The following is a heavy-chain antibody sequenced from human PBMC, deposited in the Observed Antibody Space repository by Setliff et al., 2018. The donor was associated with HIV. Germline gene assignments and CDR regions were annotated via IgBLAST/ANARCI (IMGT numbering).Heavy chain of an antibody. D-gene: IGHD5-12*01. Sequence: PGGSLRLSCAASGFTFSSYAMHWVRQAPGKGLEWVSRISADGSDTSYADSVKGRFTISRDNAKNTLYLQMNSLRAEDTGVYYCHSGYDTEEQSYFDYWGQGALVTVSS. J-gene: IGHJ4*02. CDR3: HSGYDTEEQSYFDY. CDR1: GFTFSSYA. V-gene: IGHV3-74*01. CDR2: ISADGSDT.